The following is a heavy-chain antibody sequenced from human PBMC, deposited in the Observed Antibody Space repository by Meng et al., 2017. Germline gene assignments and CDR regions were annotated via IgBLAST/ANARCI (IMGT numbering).Heavy chain of an antibody. CDR1: GYTFTGYD. Sequence: ASVKVSCKASGYTFTGYDINWVRQATGQGLEGMGWMNPNSGNTGYAQKFQGRVTITRNTSISTAYMELSSLRSEDTAVYYCGRFLNYYYGMDVWGQGTTVTVSS. J-gene: IGHJ6*02. V-gene: IGHV1-8*03. CDR3: GRFLNYYYGMDV. CDR2: MNPNSGNT.